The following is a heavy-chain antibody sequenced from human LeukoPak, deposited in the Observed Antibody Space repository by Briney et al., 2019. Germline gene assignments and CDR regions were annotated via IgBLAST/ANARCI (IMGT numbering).Heavy chain of an antibody. CDR1: GFTFSSYW. D-gene: IGHD3-3*01. J-gene: IGHJ4*02. Sequence: PGGSLRLSCAASGFTFSSYWMSWVRQAPGKGLEWVANIKQDGSEKYYVDSVKGRFTISRDNAKNSLYLQMNSLRAEDTAVYYCARDPITIFGVAHFDYWGQGTLVTVSS. V-gene: IGHV3-7*01. CDR3: ARDPITIFGVAHFDY. CDR2: IKQDGSEK.